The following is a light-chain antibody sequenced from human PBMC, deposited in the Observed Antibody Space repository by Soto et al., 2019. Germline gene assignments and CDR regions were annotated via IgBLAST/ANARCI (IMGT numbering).Light chain of an antibody. J-gene: IGLJ1*01. CDR3: CSFAGSFSDV. CDR2: DVT. V-gene: IGLV2-11*01. CDR1: SSDVGRYDY. Sequence: QSALTQPRSVSGSPGQSVTISCTGTSSDVGRYDYVSWYQQHPGKAPKLIIYDVTERPAGVPDRFSGSKSGNTASLTISGLQAEDEADYSCCSFAGSFSDVFGGGTKLTVL.